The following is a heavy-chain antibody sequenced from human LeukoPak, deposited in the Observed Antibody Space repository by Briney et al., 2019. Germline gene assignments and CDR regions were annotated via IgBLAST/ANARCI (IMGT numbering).Heavy chain of an antibody. D-gene: IGHD3-22*01. V-gene: IGHV4-59*12. J-gene: IGHJ4*02. CDR2: IYYSGST. CDR3: ARGPSNYYDSSGYLSKITDY. Sequence: PSETLSLTCTVSGGSISSYYWSWIRQPPGKGLEWIGYIYYSGSTNYNPSLKSRVTISVDTSKNQFSLKLSSVTAADTAVYYCARGPSNYYDSSGYLSKITDYWGQGTLVTVSS. CDR1: GGSISSYY.